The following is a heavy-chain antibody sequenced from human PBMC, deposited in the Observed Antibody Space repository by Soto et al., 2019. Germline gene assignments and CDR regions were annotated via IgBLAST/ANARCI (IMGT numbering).Heavy chain of an antibody. CDR1: GFTFNNAW. J-gene: IGHJ4*02. CDR2: IKSNTDGGTA. Sequence: EVQLVESGGGLVHPGGSLRLSCAASGFTFNNAWMSWVRQAPGKGPEWVGRIKSNTDGGTADYAAPVNGRFTVSRDDSKNTVYLQMNSLKTEDTAVYYCATDLKTGTERGKFDYWGQGTLVTVSS. V-gene: IGHV3-15*01. CDR3: ATDLKTGTERGKFDY. D-gene: IGHD1-1*01.